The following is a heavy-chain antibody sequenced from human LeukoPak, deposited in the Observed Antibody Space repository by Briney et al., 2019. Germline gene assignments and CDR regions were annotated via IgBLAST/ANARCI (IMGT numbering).Heavy chain of an antibody. Sequence: ASVKVSCKASGYTFTGYYMHWMRQAPGQGLEWMGWINPNSGGTNYAQKFQGWVTMTRDTSISTAYMELSRLRSDDTAVYYCARRTTVGDFDYWGQGTLVTVSS. J-gene: IGHJ4*02. CDR1: GYTFTGYY. V-gene: IGHV1-2*04. D-gene: IGHD4-17*01. CDR3: ARRTTVGDFDY. CDR2: INPNSGGT.